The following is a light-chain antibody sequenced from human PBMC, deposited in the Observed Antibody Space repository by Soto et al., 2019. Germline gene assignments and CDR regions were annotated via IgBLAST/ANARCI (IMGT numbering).Light chain of an antibody. Sequence: EMELTQSPSSLSASVGDRVTITCQASQNTHNYLNSYQQKPGRVPKLLIYDASNLEAGVPSRSRGSGSGTDFTFTISRLQPEDIATYYCQQYETLPTFGQGTRLEIK. V-gene: IGKV1-33*01. J-gene: IGKJ5*01. CDR3: QQYETLPT. CDR1: QNTHNY. CDR2: DAS.